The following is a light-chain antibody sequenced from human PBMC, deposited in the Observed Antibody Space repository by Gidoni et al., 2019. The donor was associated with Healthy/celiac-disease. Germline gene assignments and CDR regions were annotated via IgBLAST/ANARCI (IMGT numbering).Light chain of an antibody. CDR2: EVS. J-gene: IGLJ1*01. CDR1: SSDVGGYNY. CDR3: SSYTSSSLYV. V-gene: IGLV2-14*01. Sequence: QSALTQPASVSGSPGQSITISCTGTSSDVGGYNYVSWYQQPPGKAPKLMIYEVSNRPSGVSIPFSAPNSGNTASLPTPGPQAEDEADYYCSSYTSSSLYVSGTGPKVPSL.